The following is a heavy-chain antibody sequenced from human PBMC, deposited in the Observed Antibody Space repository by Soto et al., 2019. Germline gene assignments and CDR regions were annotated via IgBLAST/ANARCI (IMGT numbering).Heavy chain of an antibody. J-gene: IGHJ4*02. Sequence: EVQLVESGGGLVQPGRSLRLSCAASGFTFDDYAMHWVRQAPGKGLEWVSGISWNSGSIGYADSVKGRFTISRDNAKNSLYLQMNSLRAEDTALYYCAKGPYDSRDPRFDYWGQGTLVTVSS. CDR2: ISWNSGSI. D-gene: IGHD5-12*01. CDR3: AKGPYDSRDPRFDY. V-gene: IGHV3-9*01. CDR1: GFTFDDYA.